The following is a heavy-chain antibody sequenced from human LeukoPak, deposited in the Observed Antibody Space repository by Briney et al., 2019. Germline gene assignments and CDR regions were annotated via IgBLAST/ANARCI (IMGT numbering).Heavy chain of an antibody. CDR2: IYYSGST. D-gene: IGHD3-10*01. Sequence: SETLSLTCTVSGGSISSSSYYWGWIRQPPGKGLEWIGSIYYSGSTYYSPSLKSRVTISVDTSKNQFSLKLSSVTAADTAVYYCARRRGSEAFDYWGQGTLVTVSS. J-gene: IGHJ4*02. CDR1: GGSISSSSYY. V-gene: IGHV4-39*01. CDR3: ARRRGSEAFDY.